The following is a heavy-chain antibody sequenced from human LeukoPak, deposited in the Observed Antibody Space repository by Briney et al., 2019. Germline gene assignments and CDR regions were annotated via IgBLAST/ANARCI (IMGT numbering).Heavy chain of an antibody. D-gene: IGHD6-13*01. CDR1: GGSFSGYY. V-gene: IGHV4-59*10. CDR3: ARGPIAAATD. Sequence: PSETLSLTCAVYGGSFSGYYWSWIRQPAGKGLEWIGRIYTSGSTNYNPSLKSRVTMSVDTSKNQFSLKLSSVTAADTAVYYCARGPIAAATDWGQGTLVTVSS. CDR2: IYTSGST. J-gene: IGHJ4*02.